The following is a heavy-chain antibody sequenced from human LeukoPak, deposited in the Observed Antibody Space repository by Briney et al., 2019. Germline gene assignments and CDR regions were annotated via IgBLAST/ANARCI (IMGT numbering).Heavy chain of an antibody. CDR1: GFTFSNAW. Sequence: GGSLRLSCAASGFTFSNAWMSWVRQAPGKGLEWVGRIKSKTDGGTTDYAATVKCRFNISRDDSKNTLYLQMNSLKTEDTAVYYCTTEGSSSFGRDFDYWGQGTLVTVSS. J-gene: IGHJ4*02. V-gene: IGHV3-15*01. D-gene: IGHD6-6*01. CDR3: TTEGSSSFGRDFDY. CDR2: IKSKTDGGTT.